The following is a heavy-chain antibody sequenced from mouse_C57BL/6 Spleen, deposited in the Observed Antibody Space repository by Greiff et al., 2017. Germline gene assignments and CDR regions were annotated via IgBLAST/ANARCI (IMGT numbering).Heavy chain of an antibody. CDR1: GFTFSDAW. V-gene: IGHV6-6*01. D-gene: IGHD4-1*01. CDR3: TTLTGRYFDY. CDR2: IRNKANNHAT. Sequence: EVKLVESGGGLVQPGGSMKLSCAVSGFTFSDAWMDWVRLSPEKGLEWVAEIRNKANNHATYYAESVKGRFTISRDDSKSSVYLQMNSLRAEDTGIYYCTTLTGRYFDYWGQGTTLTVSS. J-gene: IGHJ2*01.